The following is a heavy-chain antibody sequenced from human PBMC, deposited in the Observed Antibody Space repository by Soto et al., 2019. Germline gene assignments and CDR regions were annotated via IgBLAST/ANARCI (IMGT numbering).Heavy chain of an antibody. CDR2: IWYDGSNK. V-gene: IGHV3-33*01. CDR1: GFTFSSYG. CDR3: ARQLRFLEWLLPLDY. D-gene: IGHD3-3*01. J-gene: IGHJ4*02. Sequence: GGSLRLSCAASGFTFSSYGMHWVRQAPGKGLEWVAVIWYDGSNKYYADSVKGRFTISRDNSKNTLYLQMNSLRAEDTAVYYCARQLRFLEWLLPLDYWGQGTLVTVSS.